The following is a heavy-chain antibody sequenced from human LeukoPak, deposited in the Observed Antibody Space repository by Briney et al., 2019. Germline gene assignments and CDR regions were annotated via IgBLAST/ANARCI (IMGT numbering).Heavy chain of an antibody. D-gene: IGHD4-23*01. V-gene: IGHV3-43*01. CDR2: ISRDGSIA. CDR3: AKDPYGGNSLDY. Sequence: GGSLRLSCAASGFTFDDYTMYWVRQPPGKGLEWVSFISRDGSIAFYADSVKGRFTISRDNSKNTLYLQMNSLRAEDTAVYYCAKDPYGGNSLDYWGQGTLVTVSS. J-gene: IGHJ4*02. CDR1: GFTFDDYT.